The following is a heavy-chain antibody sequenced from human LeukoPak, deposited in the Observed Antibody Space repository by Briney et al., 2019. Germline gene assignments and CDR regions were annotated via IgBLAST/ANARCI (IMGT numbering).Heavy chain of an antibody. J-gene: IGHJ4*02. V-gene: IGHV4-4*07. CDR1: GGSISSYH. CDR3: ARDGFYSYGYSYFDY. CDR2: VYTSGST. D-gene: IGHD5-18*01. Sequence: PSETLSLTCTVSGGSISSYHWSWIRQPAGKGLEWIGRVYTSGSTNYNPSLKSRVTMSVDTSKEQLSLKLSSVTAADTAVYYCARDGFYSYGYSYFDYWGQGTLVTVSS.